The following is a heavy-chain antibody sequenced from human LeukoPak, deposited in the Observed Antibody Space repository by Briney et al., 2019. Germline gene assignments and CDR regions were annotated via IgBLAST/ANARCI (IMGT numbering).Heavy chain of an antibody. CDR1: GFTFSSYA. D-gene: IGHD2-2*01. CDR3: ARYGSSRGAYYYGMDV. V-gene: IGHV3-23*01. Sequence: SGGSLRLSCAASGFTFSSYAMSWVRQAPGKGLEWVSVISGSGGSTYYADSVKGRFTISRDNSKNTLYLQMNSLRAEDTAVYYCARYGSSRGAYYYGMDVWGQGTTVTVSS. CDR2: ISGSGGST. J-gene: IGHJ6*02.